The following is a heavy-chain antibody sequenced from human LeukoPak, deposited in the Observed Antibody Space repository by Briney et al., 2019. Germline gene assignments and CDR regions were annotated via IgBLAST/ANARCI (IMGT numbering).Heavy chain of an antibody. D-gene: IGHD5-12*01. Sequence: GASVKVSCKASGGTFSSYAISWVRQAPGQGLEWMGWINPNSGGTNYAQKFQGRVTMTRDTSVSTAYMELSRLRSDDTAVYYCAREGLGWFDPWGQGTLVTVSS. CDR1: GGTFSSYA. J-gene: IGHJ5*02. CDR2: INPNSGGT. CDR3: AREGLGWFDP. V-gene: IGHV1-2*02.